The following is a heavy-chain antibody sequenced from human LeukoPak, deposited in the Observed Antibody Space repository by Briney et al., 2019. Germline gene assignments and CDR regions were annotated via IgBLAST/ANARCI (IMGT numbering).Heavy chain of an antibody. V-gene: IGHV3-7*01. CDR2: IKQDGSEK. CDR1: GFTFSSYA. Sequence: GGSLRLSCAASGFTFSSYAMSWVRQAPGKGLEWVANIKQDGSEKYYVDSVKGRFTISRDNAKNSLYLQMNSLRAEDTAVYYCARVPTYYYDSSGYYYPYYFDYWGQGTLVTVSS. J-gene: IGHJ4*02. CDR3: ARVPTYYYDSSGYYYPYYFDY. D-gene: IGHD3-22*01.